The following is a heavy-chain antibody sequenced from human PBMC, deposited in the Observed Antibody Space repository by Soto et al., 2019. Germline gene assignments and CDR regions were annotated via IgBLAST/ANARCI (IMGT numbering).Heavy chain of an antibody. CDR3: AGGDYSGAGTFYLTDH. J-gene: IGHJ4*02. CDR1: GLTFNNYW. CDR2: INGDGRTT. D-gene: IGHD3-10*01. Sequence: EVQLVESGGGLVQPGGSLRLSCTASGLTFNNYWMHWVRQAPGKGPVWVSRINGDGRTTTYADTVRGRFTIPRDNAKYRVYLQRNSLSAEDTAVYYCAGGDYSGAGTFYLTDHWGQGTLVAVSS. V-gene: IGHV3-74*01.